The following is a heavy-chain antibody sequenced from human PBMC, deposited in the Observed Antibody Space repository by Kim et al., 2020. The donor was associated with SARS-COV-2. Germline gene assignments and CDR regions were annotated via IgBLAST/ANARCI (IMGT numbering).Heavy chain of an antibody. V-gene: IGHV3-21*01. J-gene: IGHJ4*02. CDR1: GFTFSSYS. D-gene: IGHD5-12*01. CDR3: ARGALVATIGSAYYFDY. Sequence: GGSLRLSCAASGFTFSSYSMNWVRQAPGKGLEWVSSISSSSSYIYYADSVKGRFTISRDNANNSLYLQMNSLRAEDTAVYYCARGALVATIGSAYYFDYWGQGTLVTVSS. CDR2: ISSSSSYI.